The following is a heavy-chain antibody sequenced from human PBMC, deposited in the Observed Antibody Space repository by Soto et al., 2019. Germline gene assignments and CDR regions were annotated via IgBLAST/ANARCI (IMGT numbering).Heavy chain of an antibody. J-gene: IGHJ3*02. Sequence: SETLSLTCTVSGGSISSYYWSWIRQPPGKGLEWIGYIYYSGSTNYNPSLKSRVTISVDTSKNQFSLKLSSVTAADTAVYYCARDQQLLYAFDIWGQGTMVTVSS. CDR1: GGSISSYY. CDR3: ARDQQLLYAFDI. V-gene: IGHV4-59*01. D-gene: IGHD2-2*01. CDR2: IYYSGST.